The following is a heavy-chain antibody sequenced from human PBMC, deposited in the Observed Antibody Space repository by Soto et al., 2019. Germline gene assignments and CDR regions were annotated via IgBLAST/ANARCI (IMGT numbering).Heavy chain of an antibody. CDR2: ISTYNGYT. Sequence: QVQLVQSGAEVKKPGASVKVSCKTFDYTFTTYGISWVRQAPGQGLEWIGWISTYNGYTSYAQKFQGSVTMTTDTSTSTAYMALRSLRSDDPAVYYCARTKLQYDSSGSYFDYFDYWGQGTLVTVSS. J-gene: IGHJ4*02. D-gene: IGHD3-22*01. CDR3: ARTKLQYDSSGSYFDYFDY. CDR1: DYTFTTYG. V-gene: IGHV1-18*01.